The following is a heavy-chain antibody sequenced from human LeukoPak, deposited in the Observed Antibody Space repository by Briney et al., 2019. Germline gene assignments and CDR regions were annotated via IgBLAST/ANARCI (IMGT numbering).Heavy chain of an antibody. D-gene: IGHD3-3*01. CDR1: GFDFSNFD. V-gene: IGHV3-13*01. CDR2: IDTAGGT. J-gene: IGHJ6*03. CDR3: ARGSPWSYYYMDV. Sequence: GGSLRLSCTASGFDFSNFDFHWVRQLRGKGLEWVSHIDTAGGTYYPGSVKGRFTISRADAKKSLYLQMHNLRVGDTALYFCARGSPWSYYYMDVWGVGTAVSVS.